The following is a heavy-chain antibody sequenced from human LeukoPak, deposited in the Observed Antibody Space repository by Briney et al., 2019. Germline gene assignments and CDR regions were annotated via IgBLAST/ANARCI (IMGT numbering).Heavy chain of an antibody. J-gene: IGHJ4*02. V-gene: IGHV1-46*01. CDR2: INPSGGST. D-gene: IGHD2-8*01. CDR3: ARGMTSLYYFDY. CDR1: GYTFTSYY. Sequence: GASVKVSCNASGYTFTSYYMHWVRQAPGQGLEWMGIINPSGGSTSYAQEFQGRVTMTRDTSTSTVYMELSSLRSEDTAVYYCARGMTSLYYFDYWGQGTLVTVSS.